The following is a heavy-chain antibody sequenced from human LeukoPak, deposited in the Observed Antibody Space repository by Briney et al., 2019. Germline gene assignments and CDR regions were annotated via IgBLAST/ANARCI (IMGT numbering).Heavy chain of an antibody. CDR3: ARARAPDPDAFDI. CDR2: IYYSGST. V-gene: IGHV4-31*03. J-gene: IGHJ3*02. CDR1: GGSLSSGYY. Sequence: PSQTLSLTCTVSGGSLSSGYYWSWIRQHPGKGLEWIGYIYYSGSTYYNPSLKSRVTISVDTSKNQSSLELSSVTAADTAVYYCARARAPDPDAFDIWGQGTMVTVSS.